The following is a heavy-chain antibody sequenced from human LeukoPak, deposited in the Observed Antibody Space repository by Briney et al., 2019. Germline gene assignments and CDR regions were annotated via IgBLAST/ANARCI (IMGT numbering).Heavy chain of an antibody. J-gene: IGHJ4*02. CDR2: IIPIFGTA. CDR1: GGTFSSYA. CDR3: ARAGKLYYGSGSPRSYFDY. V-gene: IGHV1-69*06. D-gene: IGHD3-10*01. Sequence: ASVKVSCKASGGTFSSYAISWVRQAPGQGLEWMGGIIPIFGTANYAQKFQGRVTITAGKSTSTAYMELSSLRSEDTAVYYCARAGKLYYGSGSPRSYFDYWGQGTLVTVSS.